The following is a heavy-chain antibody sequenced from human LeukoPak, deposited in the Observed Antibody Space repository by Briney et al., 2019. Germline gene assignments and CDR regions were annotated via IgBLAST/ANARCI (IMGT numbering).Heavy chain of an antibody. J-gene: IGHJ4*02. V-gene: IGHV3-30*01. D-gene: IGHD4-17*01. CDR2: ITYDGRSL. CDR3: ARGYADYEDF. Sequence: GGSLRLSCVVAGFTISDYNMHWVRQAPGKGLEWLAVITYDGRSLHYADSVKGRLTISRDTSKNTLYLQMNSLRVEDTAVFYCARGYADYEDFWGQGTLVIVSS. CDR1: GFTISDYN.